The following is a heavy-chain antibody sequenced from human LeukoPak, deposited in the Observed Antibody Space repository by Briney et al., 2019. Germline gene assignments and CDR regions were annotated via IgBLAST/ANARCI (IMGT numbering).Heavy chain of an antibody. CDR1: GGSFSGYY. V-gene: IGHV4-34*01. Sequence: SETLSLTCAVYGGSFSGYYWSWVRQPPGKGLEWIGEINHSGSTNYNPSLKSRVTISVDTSKNQFSLKLSSVTAADTAVYYCARGDAFDICGQGTMVTVSS. CDR3: ARGDAFDI. J-gene: IGHJ3*02. CDR2: INHSGST.